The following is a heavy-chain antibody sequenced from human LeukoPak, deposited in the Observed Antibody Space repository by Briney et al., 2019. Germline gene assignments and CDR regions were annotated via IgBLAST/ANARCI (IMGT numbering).Heavy chain of an antibody. V-gene: IGHV3-21*01. CDR2: LTGSGGTT. CDR3: ARDRRDGYKGRYFDY. Sequence: GGSLRLSCAASGFTFRDYSMSWVRQAPGKGLEWVSALTGSGGTTYYADSVKGRFTISRDNAKNSLYLQMNSLRAEDTAVYYCARDRRDGYKGRYFDYWGQGTLVTVSS. J-gene: IGHJ4*02. CDR1: GFTFRDYS. D-gene: IGHD5-24*01.